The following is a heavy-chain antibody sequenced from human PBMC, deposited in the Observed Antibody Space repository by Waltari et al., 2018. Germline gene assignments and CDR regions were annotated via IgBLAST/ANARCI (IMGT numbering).Heavy chain of an antibody. V-gene: IGHV4-34*01. Sequence: QVQLQQWGAGLLKPSETLSLTCAVYGGSFSGYYWSWIRQPPGKGLEWIGEINHIGSTNYNPSLKSRVTISVDTSKNQFSLKLSSVTAADTAVYYCARRPYSTVTSTRRHFDYWGQGTLVTVSS. CDR2: INHIGST. CDR3: ARRPYSTVTSTRRHFDY. J-gene: IGHJ4*02. D-gene: IGHD4-17*01. CDR1: GGSFSGYY.